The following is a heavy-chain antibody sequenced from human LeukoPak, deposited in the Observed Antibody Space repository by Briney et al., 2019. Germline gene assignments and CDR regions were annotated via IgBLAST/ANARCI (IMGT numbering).Heavy chain of an antibody. Sequence: PGGSLRLSCAASGFTFSSYGMHWVRQAPGKGLEWVAVIWYDGSNKYHADSVKGRFTISRDNSKNTLYLQMNSLRAEDTAVYYCARDPGHIVVVPAAIETYYYYGMDVWGQGTTVTVSS. CDR2: IWYDGSNK. CDR1: GFTFSSYG. CDR3: ARDPGHIVVVPAAIETYYYYGMDV. J-gene: IGHJ6*02. V-gene: IGHV3-33*01. D-gene: IGHD2-2*01.